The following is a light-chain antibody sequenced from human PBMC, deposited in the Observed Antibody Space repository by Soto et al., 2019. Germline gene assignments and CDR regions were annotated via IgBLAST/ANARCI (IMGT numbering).Light chain of an antibody. V-gene: IGLV2-11*01. Sequence: QSALTQPRSVSGSPGQSVTISCTGTSSDVGGYNYVSWYQQHPGKAPKLMIYDVTTRPSGVPDRFSGSKSGNTAPLTISGLQAEDEADYYCSSHAGSSVVFGTGTKVTVL. CDR1: SSDVGGYNY. J-gene: IGLJ1*01. CDR3: SSHAGSSVV. CDR2: DVT.